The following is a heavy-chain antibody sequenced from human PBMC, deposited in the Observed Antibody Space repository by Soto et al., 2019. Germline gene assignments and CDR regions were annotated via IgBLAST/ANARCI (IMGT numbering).Heavy chain of an antibody. Sequence: QVQLVQSGAEVKKPGSSVKVSCKASGGTFSSYAISWVRQAPGQGLEWMGGIIPIFGTANYAQKFQGRVTITADESTSTAYMELSSLSSEDTAVYYCARDRSRTTPSWYYGMDVWGQGTTVTVSS. CDR2: IIPIFGTA. D-gene: IGHD1-7*01. CDR3: ARDRSRTTPSWYYGMDV. CDR1: GGTFSSYA. J-gene: IGHJ6*02. V-gene: IGHV1-69*01.